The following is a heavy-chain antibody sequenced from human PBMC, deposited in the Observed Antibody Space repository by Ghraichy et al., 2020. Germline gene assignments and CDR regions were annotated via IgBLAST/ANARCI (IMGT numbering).Heavy chain of an antibody. Sequence: LSLTCAASGFTFSSHWMSWFRQAPGKWLEWVAIINQDGSEKYYVDSVKGRFTISRDNTKNSLFLQMNGLRAEDTAVYYCARSSGWTPDYWGQGTLVTVSS. CDR2: INQDGSEK. CDR1: GFTFSSHW. J-gene: IGHJ4*02. V-gene: IGHV3-7*01. CDR3: ARSSGWTPDY. D-gene: IGHD6-19*01.